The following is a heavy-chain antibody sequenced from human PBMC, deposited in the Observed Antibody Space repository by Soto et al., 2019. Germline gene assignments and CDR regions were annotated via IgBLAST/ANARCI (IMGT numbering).Heavy chain of an antibody. D-gene: IGHD2-21*01. CDR1: GGTFSSYA. Sequence: GASVKVSCKASGGTFSSYAISWVRQAPGQGLEWMGGIIPIFGTANYAQKFQGRVTITADESTSTAYMELSSLRSDDTAVYYCARLPIENDYVDYWGQGTLVTVSS. CDR2: IIPIFGTA. J-gene: IGHJ4*02. V-gene: IGHV1-69*13. CDR3: ARLPIENDYVDY.